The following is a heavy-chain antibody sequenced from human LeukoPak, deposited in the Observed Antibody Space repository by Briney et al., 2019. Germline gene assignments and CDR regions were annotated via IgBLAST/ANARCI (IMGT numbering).Heavy chain of an antibody. CDR3: AKDPFNVVVPAAIAY. D-gene: IGHD2-2*01. CDR2: ISYDGRQK. V-gene: IGHV3-30-3*01. CDR1: GFTFGEYA. Sequence: GGSLRLSCAASGFTFGEYAMHWVRQAPGKGLEWVAVISYDGRQKFYGDSVKGRFTISRDNPKNTLYLQMNSLRAEDTAVYYCAKDPFNVVVPAAIAYWGQGTLVTVSS. J-gene: IGHJ4*02.